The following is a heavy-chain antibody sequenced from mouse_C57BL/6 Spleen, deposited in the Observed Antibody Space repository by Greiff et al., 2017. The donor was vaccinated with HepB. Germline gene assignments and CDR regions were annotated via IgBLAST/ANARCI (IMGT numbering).Heavy chain of an antibody. CDR3: ATFITTVVATSDWYFDV. CDR2: INPNYGTT. Sequence: EVQLQQSGPELVKPGASVKISCKASGYSFTDYNMNWVKQSNGKSLEWIGVINPNYGTTSYNQKFKGKATLTVDQSSSTAYMQLNSLTSEDSAVYYCATFITTVVATSDWYFDVWGTGTTVTVSS. J-gene: IGHJ1*03. CDR1: GYSFTDYN. D-gene: IGHD1-1*01. V-gene: IGHV1-39*01.